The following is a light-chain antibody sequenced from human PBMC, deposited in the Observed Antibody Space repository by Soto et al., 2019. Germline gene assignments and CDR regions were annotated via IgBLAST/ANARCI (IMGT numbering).Light chain of an antibody. CDR3: QQYSNWPLT. CDR1: QSVSSRY. J-gene: IGKJ4*01. Sequence: EIVMTQSPATLSVSPGETATLSCRASQSVSSRYLGWYQQRFGQAPRLLIYGASTRATGIPARFSGSGSGTEFTLTISSLQSEDFAVYYCQQYSNWPLTFGGGTKVDIK. V-gene: IGKV3-15*01. CDR2: GAS.